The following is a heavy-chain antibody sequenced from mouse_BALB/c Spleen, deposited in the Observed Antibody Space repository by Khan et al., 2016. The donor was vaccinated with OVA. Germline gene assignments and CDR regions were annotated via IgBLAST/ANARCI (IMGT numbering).Heavy chain of an antibody. J-gene: IGHJ4*01. D-gene: IGHD2-10*01. V-gene: IGHV2-6-1*01. CDR2: IWSDGST. CDR3: ARQPYYHYYIMDY. CDR1: GFSLTNYG. Sequence: VQLQESGPGLVAPSQSLSITCTISGFSLTNYGVHWVHQPPGKGLEWLVVIWSDGSTTYNSDLKSRLSISKDNSKSQVFLKMNSLQIDDTAMYYCARQPYYHYYIMDYWGQGISVTVSS.